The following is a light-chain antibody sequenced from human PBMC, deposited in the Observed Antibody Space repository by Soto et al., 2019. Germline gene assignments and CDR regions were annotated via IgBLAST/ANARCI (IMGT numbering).Light chain of an antibody. CDR1: QSVSSSY. Sequence: EIVLTHSPCTLSLSPGKRATLSCRASQSVSSSYLAWYQQKPGQAPRLLIYGASSRATGIPDRFSGSGSGTDFTLTISRLEPEDFAVYYCQQYGSSPPITFGQVTRLENK. J-gene: IGKJ5*01. CDR2: GAS. CDR3: QQYGSSPPIT. V-gene: IGKV3-20*01.